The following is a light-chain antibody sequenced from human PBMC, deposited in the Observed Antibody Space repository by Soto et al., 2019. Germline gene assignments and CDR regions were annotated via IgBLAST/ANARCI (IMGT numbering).Light chain of an antibody. V-gene: IGKV3-15*01. CDR2: GAS. J-gene: IGKJ2*01. CDR3: QQYNNWPQT. CDR1: QSVSSN. Sequence: EIMMTQSPATLSVSPGERATLSCRASQSVSSNLAWYQQKPGQAPRLLIYGASTRATGTPARFSGSGSGTEFTLTISSLQSEDFAVYYCQQYNNWPQTFGQGTKLEIK.